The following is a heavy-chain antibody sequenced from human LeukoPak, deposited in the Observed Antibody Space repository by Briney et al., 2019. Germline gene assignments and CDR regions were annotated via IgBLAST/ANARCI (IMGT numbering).Heavy chain of an antibody. Sequence: ASVKVSCKASGYAFIDYYMNWVRQAPGQGLEWLGWINPNSGGTSYAQKFQGRVTMTRDTSISTAYMELSRLRSDDTAVYYCARGLWDGGSEDDYWGQGTLVTVSS. D-gene: IGHD2-15*01. CDR3: ARGLWDGGSEDDY. CDR1: GYAFIDYY. J-gene: IGHJ4*02. CDR2: INPNSGGT. V-gene: IGHV1-2*02.